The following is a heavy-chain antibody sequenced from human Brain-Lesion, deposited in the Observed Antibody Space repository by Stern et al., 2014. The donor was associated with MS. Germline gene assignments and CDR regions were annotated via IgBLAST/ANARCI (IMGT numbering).Heavy chain of an antibody. CDR1: GGSINTNNYY. CDR2: IYSSGST. J-gene: IGHJ4*02. Sequence: QVQLQESGPGLVKPSETLSLTCTVSGGSINTNNYYWGWIRQPPGKGLEWIGNIYSSGSTFYSPSLKSRVTMSVDTPKHQFSLKLSSETAADTAVYYCARTGDDFGDYSLSYWGQGTLVTVSS. CDR3: ARTGDDFGDYSLSY. V-gene: IGHV4-39*01. D-gene: IGHD4-17*01.